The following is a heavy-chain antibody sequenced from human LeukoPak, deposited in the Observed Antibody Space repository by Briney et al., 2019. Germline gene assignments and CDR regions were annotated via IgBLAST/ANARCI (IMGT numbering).Heavy chain of an antibody. D-gene: IGHD3-22*01. J-gene: IGHJ3*02. Sequence: AETLSLTCTVSGVSISSSYGSWIRQPPGKGLEWLGYIYYSGSTNYNLSLKSRVTLSVDTSKKQFSLKMNSVNDADTAVYYCARCYYDSRGYSNAFDIWGQGTMVTVSS. V-gene: IGHV4-59*01. CDR3: ARCYYDSRGYSNAFDI. CDR2: IYYSGST. CDR1: GVSISSSY.